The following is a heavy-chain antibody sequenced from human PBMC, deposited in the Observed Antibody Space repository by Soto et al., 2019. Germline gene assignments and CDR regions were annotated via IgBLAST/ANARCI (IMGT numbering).Heavy chain of an antibody. CDR2: INHSGST. CDR3: LYSTSSGGDFFDY. J-gene: IGHJ4*02. Sequence: PSETLSLTCAVYGGSFSGYYWSWIRQPPGKGLEWIGEINHSGSTHYNPSLKGRVTISVDTSKNQFSLKLSSVTAADTAVYYCLYSTSSGGDFFDYWGQGTLVTVSS. CDR1: GGSFSGYY. D-gene: IGHD6-6*01. V-gene: IGHV4-34*01.